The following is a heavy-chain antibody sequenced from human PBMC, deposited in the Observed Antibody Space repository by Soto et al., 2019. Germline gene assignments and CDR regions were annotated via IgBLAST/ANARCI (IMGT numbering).Heavy chain of an antibody. J-gene: IGHJ4*02. CDR3: ARVSARLFDY. Sequence: SETLSLTCTVSGGSVSSGSYYWSWIRQPPGKGLEWIGYIYYSGSTNYNPSLKSRVTISVDTSKNQFSLKLSSVTAADTAVYYCARVSARLFDYWGQGTLVTVSS. V-gene: IGHV4-61*01. D-gene: IGHD6-6*01. CDR1: GGSVSSGSYY. CDR2: IYYSGST.